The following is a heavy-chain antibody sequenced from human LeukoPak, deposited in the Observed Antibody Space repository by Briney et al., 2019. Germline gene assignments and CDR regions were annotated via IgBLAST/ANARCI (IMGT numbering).Heavy chain of an antibody. CDR3: VRGLDLGGYSSFEY. J-gene: IGHJ4*02. CDR1: GFTFSSYFW. V-gene: IGHV3-74*01. CDR2: IKSDGSSS. Sequence: PGGSLRLSCAASGFTFSSYFWMHWVRQAPGKGLVWVSRIKSDGSSSTYADSVKGRFTISRDNAKNSLYLQMNTLRAEDTAVYYCVRGLDLGGYSSFEYWGQGTLVTVSS. D-gene: IGHD4-23*01.